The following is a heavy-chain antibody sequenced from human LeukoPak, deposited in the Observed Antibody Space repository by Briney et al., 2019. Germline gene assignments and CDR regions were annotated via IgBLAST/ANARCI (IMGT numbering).Heavy chain of an antibody. V-gene: IGHV3-53*01. CDR1: GFTVSSNY. J-gene: IGHJ4*02. CDR3: ARTRVGMGSPYYFDY. CDR2: IYSGGIT. Sequence: GGSLRLSCAASGFTVSSNYMSWVRQAPGKGLEWVSLIYSGGITYYADSVKGRFTISRDNSKNTLYLQMSSLRAEDTAVYYCARTRVGMGSPYYFDYWGQGTLVTVSS. D-gene: IGHD1-26*01.